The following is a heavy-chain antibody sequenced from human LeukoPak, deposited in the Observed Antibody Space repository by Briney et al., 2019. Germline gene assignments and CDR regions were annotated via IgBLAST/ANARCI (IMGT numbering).Heavy chain of an antibody. J-gene: IGHJ6*02. CDR3: ANEGRYYYYGMDV. Sequence: GASLRLSCSASGFTFSSYAMSRVPQAPGKELEWVSAISSSGGSTYYADSGKGRFTISRDTYKNMLYLQMNSLRAEDTAVYYCANEGRYYYYGMDVWGQGTTVTVSS. CDR1: GFTFSSYA. V-gene: IGHV3-23*01. CDR2: ISSSGGST.